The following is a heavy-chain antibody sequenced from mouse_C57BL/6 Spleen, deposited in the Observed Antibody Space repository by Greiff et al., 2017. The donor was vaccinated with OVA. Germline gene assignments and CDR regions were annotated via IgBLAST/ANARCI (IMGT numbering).Heavy chain of an antibody. CDR2: IYPGDGDT. CDR3: ARFEGLRRGGFDY. V-gene: IGHV1-82*01. J-gene: IGHJ2*01. CDR1: GYAFSSSW. Sequence: QVQLQQSGPELVKPGASVKISCKASGYAFSSSWMNWVKQRPGKGLEWIGRIYPGDGDTNYNGKFKGKAKLTADKSSSTAYMQLCSLTSDDSAVYFCARFEGLRRGGFDYWGQGTTLTVSS. D-gene: IGHD2-4*01.